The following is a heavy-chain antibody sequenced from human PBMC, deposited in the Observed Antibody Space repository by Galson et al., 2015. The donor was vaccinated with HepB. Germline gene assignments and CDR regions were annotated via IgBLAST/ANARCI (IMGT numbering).Heavy chain of an antibody. CDR1: GFSFSRYG. V-gene: IGHV3-23*01. CDR3: AREGDPHIYWSALDF. J-gene: IGHJ4*02. CDR2: ISYSGTSK. D-gene: IGHD3-3*01. Sequence: SLRLSCAASGFSFSRYGMSGVRQIPGKGLEWVAGISYSGTSKYHADSVRGRFTISGDNSKNALFLQMASLRADDTAVYYCAREGDPHIYWSALDFWGQGILVTVSS.